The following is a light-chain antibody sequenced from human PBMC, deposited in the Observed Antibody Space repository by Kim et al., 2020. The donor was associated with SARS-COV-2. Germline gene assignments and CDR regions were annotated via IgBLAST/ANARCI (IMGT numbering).Light chain of an antibody. CDR3: QAWGSSTAVV. V-gene: IGLV3-1*01. J-gene: IGLJ2*01. CDR1: KLSHKN. Sequence: SPGQTARITCSGDKLSHKNTSWYQQKPGQSPVLVMYQDTKRPSGIPERFSGSNSGNTATLIISGTQAMDEADYYCQAWGSSTAVVFGGGTQLTVL. CDR2: QDT.